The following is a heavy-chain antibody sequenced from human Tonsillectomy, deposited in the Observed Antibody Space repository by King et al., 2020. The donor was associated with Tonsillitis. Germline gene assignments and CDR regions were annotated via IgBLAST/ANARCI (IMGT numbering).Heavy chain of an antibody. V-gene: IGHV3-66*01. CDR3: AKDTDNEYNHCASDY. J-gene: IGHJ4*02. Sequence: WVRQAPGKGLEWVAVVYSGGRTFYADFVKGRFTISRDNSKTTVYLQMNSLRAEDTAVYYCAKDTDNEYNHCASDYWGQGPLVTVSP. CDR2: VYSGGRT. D-gene: IGHD1-1*01.